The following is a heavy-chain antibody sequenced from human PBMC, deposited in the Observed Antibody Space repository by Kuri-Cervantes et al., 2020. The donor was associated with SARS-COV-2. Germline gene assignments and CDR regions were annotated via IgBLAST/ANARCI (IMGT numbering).Heavy chain of an antibody. D-gene: IGHD2-15*01. CDR1: GFTFSGHW. J-gene: IGHJ6*02. V-gene: IGHV3-74*01. CDR2: INPDGSYT. Sequence: GGSLRLSCAASGFTFSGHWIHWVRQAPGKGLVWVSRINPDGSYTNNADSVKGRCTISRDNAKNSLYLQMNSLRAEDTALYYCARDSVLGYCSGGSCYSIYYGMDVWGQGTTVTSP. CDR3: ARDSVLGYCSGGSCYSIYYGMDV.